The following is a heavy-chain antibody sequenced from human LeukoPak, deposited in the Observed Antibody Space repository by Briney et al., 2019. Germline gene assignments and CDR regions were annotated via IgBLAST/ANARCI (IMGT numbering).Heavy chain of an antibody. CDR3: ARTYGGDGGQRFDY. CDR2: IGSSSDYI. CDR1: GFTFSSYV. V-gene: IGHV3-21*01. J-gene: IGHJ4*02. Sequence: GGSLRLSCAASGFTFSSYVMSWVRQAPGKGLEWVSSIGSSSDYIYYADSVKDRFTISRDNAKNSLYLQMNSLRAEDTAIYYCARTYGGDGGQRFDYWGQGTLVTVSS. D-gene: IGHD2-21*02.